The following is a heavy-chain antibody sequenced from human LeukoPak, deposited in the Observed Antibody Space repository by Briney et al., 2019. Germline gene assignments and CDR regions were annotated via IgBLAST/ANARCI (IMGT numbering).Heavy chain of an antibody. CDR2: ISYDGSNK. J-gene: IGHJ4*02. V-gene: IGHV3-30*18. CDR1: GFTFSSYG. Sequence: GGSLRLSCAASGFTFSSYGMHWVRQAPGKGLEWVAVISYDGSNKYYADSEKGRFTISRDNSKNTLYLQMNSLRAEDTAVYYCAKHFGDRKRWFDYWGQGALVTVSS. CDR3: AKHFGDRKRWFDY. D-gene: IGHD3-3*01.